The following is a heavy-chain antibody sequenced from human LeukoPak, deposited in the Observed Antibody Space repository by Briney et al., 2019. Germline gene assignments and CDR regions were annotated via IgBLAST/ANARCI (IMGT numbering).Heavy chain of an antibody. CDR1: GGTFSSYA. CDR2: IIPIFGTA. CDR3: ARVTAAGYYYYMDV. J-gene: IGHJ6*03. V-gene: IGHV1-69*13. D-gene: IGHD2-21*02. Sequence: SVKVSFKASGGTFSSYAISWVRQAPGQGLEWMGGIIPIFGTANYAQKFQGRVTITADESTSTAYMELSSLRSEDTAVYYCARVTAAGYYYYMDVWGKGTTVTISS.